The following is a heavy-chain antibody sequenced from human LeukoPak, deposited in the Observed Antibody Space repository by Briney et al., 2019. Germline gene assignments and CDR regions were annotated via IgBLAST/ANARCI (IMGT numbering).Heavy chain of an antibody. CDR1: GYTFTSYY. D-gene: IGHD3/OR15-3a*01. V-gene: IGHV1-46*01. Sequence: ASVKVSCKASGYTFTSYYMHWVRQAPGQGLEWMGIINPSGGSTSYAQKFQGRVTMTRDMSTSTDYMELSSLRSEDTAVYYCARVVDWYGIDYFFDYWGQGTLVTVSS. J-gene: IGHJ4*02. CDR3: ARVVDWYGIDYFFDY. CDR2: INPSGGST.